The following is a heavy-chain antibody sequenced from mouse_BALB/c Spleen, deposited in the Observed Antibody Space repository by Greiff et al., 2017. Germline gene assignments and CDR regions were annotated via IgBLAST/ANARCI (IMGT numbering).Heavy chain of an antibody. CDR1: GFNIKDTY. D-gene: IGHD2-14*01. CDR3: ASCRYYAMDY. J-gene: IGHJ4*01. V-gene: IGHV14-3*02. Sequence: EVQLQQSGAELVQPGASVKLSCTASGFNIKDTYMHWVKQRPEQGLEWIGRIDPATGNTKYDPKFQGKASITADTSSNTAYLQLSSLTSEDTAVDDCASCRYYAMDYWGQGTAVTVAS. CDR2: IDPATGNT.